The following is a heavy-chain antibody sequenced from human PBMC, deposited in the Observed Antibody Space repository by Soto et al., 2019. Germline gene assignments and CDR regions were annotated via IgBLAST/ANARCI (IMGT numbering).Heavy chain of an antibody. Sequence: GESLKISCKGSGYIFTSYWINCVRQMPGKGLEWMGVIYPGDSDTRYSPSFQGQVTISADKSINTAYLQWRSLKASDTAVYYCARHRGSPGSYFGMDVWGQGTKVTVSS. J-gene: IGHJ6*02. CDR1: GYIFTSYW. V-gene: IGHV5-51*01. CDR3: ARHRGSPGSYFGMDV. D-gene: IGHD5-12*01. CDR2: IYPGDSDT.